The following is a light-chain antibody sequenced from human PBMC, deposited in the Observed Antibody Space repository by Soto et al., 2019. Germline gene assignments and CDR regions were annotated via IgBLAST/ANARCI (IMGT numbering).Light chain of an antibody. CDR1: QSVTSS. Sequence: EIVLTQSPGTLSLSPGEIATLSFSASQSVTSSLVWYQQKAGQAPRLLIYDASNRATGIPARFSGSGSGTDFTLTISSLEPEDSAVYYCQHRSTWPRTFGGGTKVDIK. J-gene: IGKJ4*01. CDR3: QHRSTWPRT. V-gene: IGKV3-11*01. CDR2: DAS.